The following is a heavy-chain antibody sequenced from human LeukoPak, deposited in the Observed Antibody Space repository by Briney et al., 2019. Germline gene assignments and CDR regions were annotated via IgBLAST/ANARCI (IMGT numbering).Heavy chain of an antibody. CDR1: GYTFTGYY. CDR3: ARDHLTMVRGVIIY. Sequence: GASVKVSCKASGYTFTGYYMHWVRQAPGQGLEWMEWINPNSGGTNYAQKFQGRVTMTGDTSISTAYMELSRLRSDDTAVYYCARDHLTMVRGVIIYWGQGTLVTVSS. V-gene: IGHV1-2*02. J-gene: IGHJ4*02. D-gene: IGHD3-10*01. CDR2: INPNSGGT.